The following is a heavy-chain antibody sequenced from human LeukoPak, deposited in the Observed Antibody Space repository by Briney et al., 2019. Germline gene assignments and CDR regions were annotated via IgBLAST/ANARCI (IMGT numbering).Heavy chain of an antibody. V-gene: IGHV4-34*01. D-gene: IGHD3-22*01. CDR3: ARDRAYHDSSGYYSGYFDY. CDR2: IYHSGST. J-gene: IGHJ4*02. Sequence: SETLSLTCAVYGGSFSGYYWSWIRQPPGKGLEWIGEIYHSGSTNYNPSLKSRVTISVDKSKNQFSLKLSSVTAADTAVYYCARDRAYHDSSGYYSGYFDYWGQGTLVTVSS. CDR1: GGSFSGYY.